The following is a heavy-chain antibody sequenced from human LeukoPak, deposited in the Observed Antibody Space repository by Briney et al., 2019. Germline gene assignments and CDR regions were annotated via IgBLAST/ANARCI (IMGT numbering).Heavy chain of an antibody. CDR3: AKSSYPRSYYFDY. J-gene: IGHJ4*02. CDR1: GFTFSSYA. V-gene: IGHV3-23*01. Sequence: PGGSLRLSCAASGFTFSSYAMSWVRQAPGKGLDWVSAISGSGGSTYYADSVKGRFTISRDNSKNTLYLQMNSLRAEDTAVYYCAKSSYPRSYYFDYWGQGTLVTVSS. D-gene: IGHD2-21*01. CDR2: ISGSGGST.